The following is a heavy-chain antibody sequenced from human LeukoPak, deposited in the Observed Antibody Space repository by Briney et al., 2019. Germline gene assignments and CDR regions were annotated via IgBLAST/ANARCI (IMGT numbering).Heavy chain of an antibody. CDR1: GFTFSSYW. Sequence: GGSLRLSCAASGFTFSSYWMHWVRQAPGKGLVWVSRINSDGSSTSYADSVKGRFTISRDNSKNTLYLQMNSLRAEDTAVYYCAKARMGVATIYYFDYWGQGTLVTVSS. V-gene: IGHV3-74*01. D-gene: IGHD5-12*01. CDR2: INSDGSST. CDR3: AKARMGVATIYYFDY. J-gene: IGHJ4*02.